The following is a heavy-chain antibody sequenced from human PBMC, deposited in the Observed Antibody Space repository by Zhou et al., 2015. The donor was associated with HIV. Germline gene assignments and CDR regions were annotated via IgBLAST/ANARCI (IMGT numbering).Heavy chain of an antibody. CDR1: RGTFSTYS. CDR2: IIPVLPTP. Sequence: QVQLVQSGPEVKKPGSSVKVSCKASRGTFSTYSVSWVRQVPGQGLEWMGGIIPVLPTPSYSQKFQGRVTISADASPSTVYMELSSLRSEDTAVYYCARGSDDSSGYYYHWGQGTLVTVSS. D-gene: IGHD3-22*01. J-gene: IGHJ4*02. V-gene: IGHV1-69*01. CDR3: ARGSDDSSGYYYH.